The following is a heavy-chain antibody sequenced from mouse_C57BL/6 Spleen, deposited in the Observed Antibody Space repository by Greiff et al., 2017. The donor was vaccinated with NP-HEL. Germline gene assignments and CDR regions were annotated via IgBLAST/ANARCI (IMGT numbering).Heavy chain of an antibody. D-gene: IGHD4-1*01. CDR2: IYPGDGDT. CDR1: GYAFSSYW. V-gene: IGHV1-80*01. J-gene: IGHJ4*01. Sequence: VQRVESGAELVKPGASVKISCKASGYAFSSYWMNWVKQRPGKGLEWIGQIYPGDGDTNYNGKFKGKATLTADKSSSTAYMQLSSLTSEDSAVYFCARSDAGAIDYWGQGTSVTVSS. CDR3: ARSDAGAIDY.